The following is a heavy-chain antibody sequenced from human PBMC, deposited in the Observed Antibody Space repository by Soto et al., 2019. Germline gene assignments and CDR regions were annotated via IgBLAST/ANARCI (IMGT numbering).Heavy chain of an antibody. D-gene: IGHD4-17*01. Sequence: EASVKVSCTASGYIFTIYVIHWVRQAPGQRLEWMGWINAGSGNTKYSQKFQGRVTITRDTSASTVYMELSSLRSEDTAVFYCARDPYDYGDYDDYLDYWGQGALVT. V-gene: IGHV1-3*01. J-gene: IGHJ4*02. CDR2: INAGSGNT. CDR1: GYIFTIYV. CDR3: ARDPYDYGDYDDYLDY.